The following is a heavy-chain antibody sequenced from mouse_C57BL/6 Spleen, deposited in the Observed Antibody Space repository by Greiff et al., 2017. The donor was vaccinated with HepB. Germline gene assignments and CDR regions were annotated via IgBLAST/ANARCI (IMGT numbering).Heavy chain of an antibody. CDR3: ARGQLRLPYAMDY. Sequence: QVQLKESGAELARPGASVKLSCKASGYTFTSYGISWVKQRTGQGLEWIGEIYPRSGNTYYNEKFKGKATLTADKSSSTAYMELRSLTSEDSAVYFCARGQLRLPYAMDYWGQGTSVTVSS. CDR1: GYTFTSYG. D-gene: IGHD3-2*02. CDR2: IYPRSGNT. J-gene: IGHJ4*01. V-gene: IGHV1-81*01.